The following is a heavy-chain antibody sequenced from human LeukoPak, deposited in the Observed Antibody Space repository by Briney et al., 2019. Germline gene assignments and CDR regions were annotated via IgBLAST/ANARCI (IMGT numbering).Heavy chain of an antibody. V-gene: IGHV3-74*01. CDR3: ARGGYDTDGYSSFDI. D-gene: IGHD3-22*01. CDR2: VNSDGSST. Sequence: GGSLRLSCAASGFTFSTYWMHWVRQAPGKGLVWVSRVNSDGSSTTYVDSVKGRFTISRDNAKNTLYLQMNSLRDEDTAVYYCARGGYDTDGYSSFDIWGQGTMVTVSS. CDR1: GFTFSTYW. J-gene: IGHJ3*02.